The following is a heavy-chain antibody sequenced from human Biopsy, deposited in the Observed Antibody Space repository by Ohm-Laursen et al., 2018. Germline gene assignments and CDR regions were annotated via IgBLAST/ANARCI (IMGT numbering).Heavy chain of an antibody. CDR2: ISPKSGGT. D-gene: IGHD6-19*01. CDR3: ALQSVAQMKNFDY. V-gene: IGHV1-2*02. CDR1: GFSFTGYY. J-gene: IGHJ4*02. Sequence: ASVKVSCKSSGFSFTGYYIHWVRQAPGQGLEWMGGISPKSGGTNYAQKFQGNITMTKNTSMSTAYMEMSRLRSDDTAVYYCALQSVAQMKNFDYWGQGTLVTVSS.